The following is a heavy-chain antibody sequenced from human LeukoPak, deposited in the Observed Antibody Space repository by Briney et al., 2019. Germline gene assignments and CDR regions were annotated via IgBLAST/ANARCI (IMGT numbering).Heavy chain of an antibody. D-gene: IGHD2-15*01. CDR3: ARVTASFGGSCFIDY. Sequence: SETLSLTCTVSGGSISSYYWSWIRQPPGKGLEWIGYIYYSGSTNYNPSLKSRVTISVDTSKNQFSLKLSPVTAADTAVYYCARVTASFGGSCFIDYWGQGTLVTVSS. V-gene: IGHV4-59*01. J-gene: IGHJ4*02. CDR2: IYYSGST. CDR1: GGSISSYY.